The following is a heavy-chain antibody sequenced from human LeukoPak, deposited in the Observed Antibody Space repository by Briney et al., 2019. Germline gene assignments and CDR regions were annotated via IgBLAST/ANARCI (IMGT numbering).Heavy chain of an antibody. CDR3: ASFPLLGWATVTTSWFDP. CDR1: GSTFSSYA. V-gene: IGHV3-23*01. D-gene: IGHD4-17*01. J-gene: IGHJ5*02. CDR2: ISGSGGST. Sequence: GGSLRLSCAASGSTFSSYAMSWVRQAPGKGLEWVSAISGSGGSTYYADSVKGRFTISRDNSKNTLYLQMSSLRAEDTAVYYCASFPLLGWATVTTSWFDPWGQGTLVTVSS.